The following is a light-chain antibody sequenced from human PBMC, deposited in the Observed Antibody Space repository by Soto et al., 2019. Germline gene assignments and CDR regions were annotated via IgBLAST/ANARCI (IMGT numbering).Light chain of an antibody. CDR2: KAS. V-gene: IGKV1-5*03. J-gene: IGKJ3*01. CDR1: QSISSR. Sequence: DIQMTQSPSTLSASVGDRVTSTCRASQSISSRLAWYHQKPGKAPKLLIYKASSLESGVPSRFSGSGSGTEFTLTISSLQPDDLATYYCQQYNSSPFTFGPGTKVDIK. CDR3: QQYNSSPFT.